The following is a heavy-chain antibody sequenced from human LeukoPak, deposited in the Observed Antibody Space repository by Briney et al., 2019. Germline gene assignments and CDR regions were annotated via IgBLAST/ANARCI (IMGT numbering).Heavy chain of an antibody. V-gene: IGHV4-59*08. D-gene: IGHD1-26*01. CDR2: IYYSGST. CDR3: ARGADVNGALDS. CDR1: GGSISSYY. J-gene: IGHJ4*02. Sequence: SETLSLTCTVSGGSISSYYWSWIRQPPGKGLGWIGYIYYSGSTNYNPSLKSRVTISVDTSKNQFSLKLSSVTAADTAVYYCARGADVNGALDSWGQGTLVPVSS.